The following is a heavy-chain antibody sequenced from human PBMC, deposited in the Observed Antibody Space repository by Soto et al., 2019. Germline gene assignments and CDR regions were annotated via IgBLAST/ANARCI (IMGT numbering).Heavy chain of an antibody. V-gene: IGHV4-61*01. D-gene: IGHD3-10*01. CDR1: GDSVTSVSDY. CDR3: ARGVGFGYYYYHMDL. CDR2: IYYSGSA. J-gene: IGHJ6*02. Sequence: PSETLSLTCTVSGDSVTSVSDYWSWIRQPPGKVLEWIGYIYYSGSADYNPSLGSRVTISIDTSKNQFSLKLTSVTAADTAVYYCARGVGFGYYYYHMDLWGQGTTVTVSS.